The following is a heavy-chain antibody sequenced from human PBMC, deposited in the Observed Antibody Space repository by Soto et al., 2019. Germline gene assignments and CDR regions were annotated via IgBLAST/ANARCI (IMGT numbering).Heavy chain of an antibody. D-gene: IGHD2-2*02. J-gene: IGHJ6*02. CDR1: GYTFTSYA. Sequence: ASVKVSCKASGYTFTSYAMHWVRQAPGQRLEWMGWINAGNGNTKYSQKFQGRVTITRDTSASTAYMELSSLRSEDTAVYYCAAYCSSTSCHTGHQVYYYYYGMDVWGQGTTVTVSS. CDR2: INAGNGNT. V-gene: IGHV1-3*01. CDR3: AAYCSSTSCHTGHQVYYYYYGMDV.